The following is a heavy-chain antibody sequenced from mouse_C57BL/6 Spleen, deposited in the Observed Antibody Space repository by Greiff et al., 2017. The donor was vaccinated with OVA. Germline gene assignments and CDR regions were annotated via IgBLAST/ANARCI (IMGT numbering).Heavy chain of an antibody. CDR2: INPNNGGT. V-gene: IGHV1-18*01. CDR1: GYTFTDYN. Sequence: EVQRVESGPELVKPGASVKIPCKASGYTFTDYNMDWVKQSHGKSLEWIGDINPNNGGTIYNQKFKGKATLTVDNSSSTAYMELRSLTSEDTAVYYCARSYDYDVYYYAMDYWGQGTSVTVSS. D-gene: IGHD2-4*01. CDR3: ARSYDYDVYYYAMDY. J-gene: IGHJ4*01.